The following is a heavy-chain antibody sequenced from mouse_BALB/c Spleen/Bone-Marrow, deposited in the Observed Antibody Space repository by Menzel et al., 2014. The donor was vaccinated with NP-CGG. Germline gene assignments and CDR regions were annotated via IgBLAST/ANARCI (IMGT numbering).Heavy chain of an antibody. Sequence: LVKTGASVKISCKASGYSFTGYYMHWVKQSHGKSLEWIGYISCYNGATRYNQKFKGKATFTVDTSSSTAHMQFNSLTSEDSAVYFCARGGTVISTGAMDYWGQGTSVTVSS. CDR1: GYSFTGYY. CDR3: ARGGTVISTGAMDY. V-gene: IGHV1S34*01. CDR2: ISCYNGAT. D-gene: IGHD2-4*01. J-gene: IGHJ4*01.